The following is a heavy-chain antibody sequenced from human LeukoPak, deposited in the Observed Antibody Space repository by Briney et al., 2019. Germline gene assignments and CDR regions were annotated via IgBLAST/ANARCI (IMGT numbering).Heavy chain of an antibody. V-gene: IGHV3-74*01. J-gene: IGHJ4*02. D-gene: IGHD6-13*01. CDR3: AKSTGWYSSSWYLTD. CDR1: GFTFSNYW. CDR2: INNEGSRI. Sequence: GGSLRLSCAASGFTFSNYWMHWVRQAPGKGLVWVSRINNEGSRIYYADSVKGRFTISRDNSKNTLYLQMTSLRAEDTAVYYCAKSTGWYSSSWYLTDWGQGTLVTVSS.